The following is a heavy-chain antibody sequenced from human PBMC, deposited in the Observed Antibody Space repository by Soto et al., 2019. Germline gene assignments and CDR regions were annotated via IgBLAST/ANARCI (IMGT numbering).Heavy chain of an antibody. CDR2: INHSGST. CDR1: GGSFSGYY. V-gene: IGHV4-34*01. CDR3: VRVGRTRWPGWSGMDV. Sequence: SETLSLTCAVYGGSFSGYYWSWIRQPPGKGLEWIGEINHSGSTNYNPSLKSRVTISVDTSKNQFSLKLSSVTAADTAVYYCVRVGRTRWPGWSGMDVWGQGTMVTVSS. J-gene: IGHJ6*02. D-gene: IGHD6-19*01.